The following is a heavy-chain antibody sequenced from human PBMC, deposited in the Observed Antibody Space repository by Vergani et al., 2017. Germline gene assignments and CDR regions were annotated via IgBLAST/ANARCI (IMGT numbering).Heavy chain of an antibody. CDR2: ISSSSSTI. CDR3: AGDPPIVGDHDYYYYGMDV. D-gene: IGHD1-26*01. J-gene: IGHJ6*02. CDR1: GFTFSSYS. Sequence: VQLVESGGGLVKPGGSLRLSCAASGFTFSSYSMNWVRQAPGKGLEWGSYISSSSSTIYYADSVKGRFTIARDNAKNSLYLQMNSLRAEDTAVYYCAGDPPIVGDHDYYYYGMDVWGQGTTVTVSS. V-gene: IGHV3-48*01.